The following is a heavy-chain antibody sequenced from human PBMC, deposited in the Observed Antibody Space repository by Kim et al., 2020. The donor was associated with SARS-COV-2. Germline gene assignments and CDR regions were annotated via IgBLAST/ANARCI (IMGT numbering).Heavy chain of an antibody. J-gene: IGHJ6*02. CDR3: ARDRIPPPYYYYGMDV. V-gene: IGHV4-61*01. Sequence: SETLSLTCTVSGGSVSSGSYYWSWIRQPPGKGLEWIGYIYYSGSTNYNPSLKSRVTISVDTSKNQFSLKLSSVTAADTAVYYCARDRIPPPYYYYGMDVWGQGTTVTVSS. CDR2: IYYSGST. D-gene: IGHD2-21*01. CDR1: GGSVSSGSYY.